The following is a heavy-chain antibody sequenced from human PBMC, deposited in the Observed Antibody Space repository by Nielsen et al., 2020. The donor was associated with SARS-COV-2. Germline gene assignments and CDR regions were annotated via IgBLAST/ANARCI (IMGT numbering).Heavy chain of an antibody. CDR2: IYHSGST. CDR1: CRSISSGGSS. Sequence: SETLSLTCAVSCRSISSGGSSWSWLRQPPGKGLEWIGYIYHSGSTYYNPSLKSRVTISVDRSKNQFSLKLSSVTAADTAVYYCARAPSSQDLDYFDYWGQGTLVTVSS. J-gene: IGHJ4*02. D-gene: IGHD2-15*01. CDR3: ARAPSSQDLDYFDY. V-gene: IGHV4-30-2*01.